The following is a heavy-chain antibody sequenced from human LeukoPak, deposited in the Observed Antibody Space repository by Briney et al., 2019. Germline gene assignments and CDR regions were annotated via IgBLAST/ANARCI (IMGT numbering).Heavy chain of an antibody. CDR3: ARSLGGGYCSGGSCYSAVFDY. CDR1: GYTFTGYY. D-gene: IGHD2-15*01. CDR2: INPNSGGT. Sequence: ASVKVSCKASGYTFTGYYMHWVRQAPGQGLEWMGWINPNSGGTNYAQKFQGRVTMTRDTSISTVYMEVSRLRSDDTAVYYCARSLGGGYCSGGSCYSAVFDYWGQGTLVTVSS. J-gene: IGHJ4*02. V-gene: IGHV1-2*02.